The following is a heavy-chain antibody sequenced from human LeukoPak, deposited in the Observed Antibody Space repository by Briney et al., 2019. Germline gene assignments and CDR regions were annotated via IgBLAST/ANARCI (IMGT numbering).Heavy chain of an antibody. CDR1: GLTFGSYW. Sequence: SGGSLRLSCAASGLTFGSYWMSWVRQAPGKGLEWVANIKEDGSEKHYVDSVKGRFTISRDNAENSLYLQMNSLRAEDTAVYYCAKVPPDRIGRDYWGQGTLVTVSS. CDR2: IKEDGSEK. V-gene: IGHV3-7*03. D-gene: IGHD3-16*02. J-gene: IGHJ4*02. CDR3: AKVPPDRIGRDY.